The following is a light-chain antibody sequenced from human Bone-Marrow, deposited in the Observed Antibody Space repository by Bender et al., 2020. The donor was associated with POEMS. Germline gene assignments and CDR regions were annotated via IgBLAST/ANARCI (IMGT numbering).Light chain of an antibody. V-gene: IGLV1-44*01. CDR1: SSNIGTNP. J-gene: IGLJ3*02. CDR3: ATWYDSLEGWV. CDR2: INN. Sequence: QSVLTQPPSASGTPGQRVTISCSGSSSNIGTNPVNWYQQLPGTAPKLLIYINNQRPSGVPDRFSGSKSGTSASLAISGLQSEDEADYYCATWYDSLEGWVFGGGTKLTVL.